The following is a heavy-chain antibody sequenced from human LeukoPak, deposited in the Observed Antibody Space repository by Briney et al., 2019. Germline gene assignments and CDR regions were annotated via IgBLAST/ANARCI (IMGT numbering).Heavy chain of an antibody. Sequence: RTGGSLRLSCAASGFTFSSYSMNWVRQAPGKGLEWVSYISSSSTIYYADSVKGRFTISRDNAKNSLYLQMNSLRADDTAVYYCARDRGGYYYYMDVWGKGTTVTVSS. CDR1: GFTFSSYS. J-gene: IGHJ6*03. V-gene: IGHV3-48*04. CDR2: ISSSSTI. CDR3: ARDRGGYYYYMDV.